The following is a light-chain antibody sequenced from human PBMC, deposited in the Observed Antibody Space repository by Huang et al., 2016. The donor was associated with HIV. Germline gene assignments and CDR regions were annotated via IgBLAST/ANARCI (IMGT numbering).Light chain of an antibody. Sequence: EIVLTHSPVTLSLSPGDRATLSCRASQSIGTYLAWYQQKAGQAPRLLIYDVSNRAAGVPARFSASGSETDFTLTIASLDPDDFAIYHCQQRSKWPLTFGGGTKVEMK. J-gene: IGKJ4*01. V-gene: IGKV3-11*01. CDR2: DVS. CDR3: QQRSKWPLT. CDR1: QSIGTY.